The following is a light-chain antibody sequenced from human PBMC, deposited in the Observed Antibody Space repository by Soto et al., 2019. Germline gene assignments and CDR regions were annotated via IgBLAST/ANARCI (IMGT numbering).Light chain of an antibody. J-gene: IGLJ1*01. V-gene: IGLV1-44*01. CDR1: SSNIGSNT. CDR3: AAWDASLNGYV. CDR2: SNK. Sequence: QSVLTQPPSASGTPGQRVTISCSGSSSNIGSNTVNWYQQLPGTAPKLLIYSNKQRPSGVPDRFSGSKSGTSASLAISGLQSEDEADYFCAAWDASLNGYVFGTGTKLTVL.